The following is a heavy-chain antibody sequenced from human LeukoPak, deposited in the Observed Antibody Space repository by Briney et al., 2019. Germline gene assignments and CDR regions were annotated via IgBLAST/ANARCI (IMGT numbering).Heavy chain of an antibody. CDR1: GFTFSSYA. CDR2: VSGGGGST. Sequence: GGSLRLSCAASGFTFSSYAMSWVRQAPGKGLEWVSAVSGGGGSTYYADSVKGRFTISRDNSKNTLYLQMNSLRADNTAVYYCARGIPAFDYWGQGTLVTVSS. V-gene: IGHV3-23*01. J-gene: IGHJ4*02. CDR3: ARGIPAFDY.